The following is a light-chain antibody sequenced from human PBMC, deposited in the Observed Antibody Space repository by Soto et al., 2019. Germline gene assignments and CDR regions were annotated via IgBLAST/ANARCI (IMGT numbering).Light chain of an antibody. J-gene: IGKJ4*01. CDR3: QQVNVYPST. Sequence: IQLTPSPSSLSASVGDRVTLTCRASQRISSYLGWYQQKPGKAPILLIYDASTVDSVVPSRFSGGGSGTDFTLTSSSLQPEDFATYYCQQVNVYPSTFGGGTKVDIK. CDR1: QRISSY. V-gene: IGKV1-9*01. CDR2: DAS.